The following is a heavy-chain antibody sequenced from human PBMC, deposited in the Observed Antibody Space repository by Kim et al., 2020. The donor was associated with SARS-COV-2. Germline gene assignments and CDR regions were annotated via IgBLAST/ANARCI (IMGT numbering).Heavy chain of an antibody. J-gene: IGHJ4*02. CDR3: ATDLMYSSSWYFY. Sequence: YAQKFQGRVTMTEDTSTDTAYMELSSLRSEDTAVYYCATDLMYSSSWYFYWGQGTLVTVSS. D-gene: IGHD6-13*01. V-gene: IGHV1-24*01.